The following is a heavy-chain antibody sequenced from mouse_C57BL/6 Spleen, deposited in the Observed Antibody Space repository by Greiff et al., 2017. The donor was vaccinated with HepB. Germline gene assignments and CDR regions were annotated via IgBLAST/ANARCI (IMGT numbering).Heavy chain of an antibody. J-gene: IGHJ2*01. V-gene: IGHV1-26*01. CDR2: INPNNGGT. CDR1: GYTFTDYY. D-gene: IGHD1-1*01. Sequence: EVQLQQSGPELVKPGASVKISCKASGYTFTDYYMNWVKQSHGKSLEWIGDINPNNGGTSYNQKFKGKATLTVDKSSSTAYMELRSLTSEDSAVYYCARGSSYVGYFDYWGQGTTLTVSS. CDR3: ARGSSYVGYFDY.